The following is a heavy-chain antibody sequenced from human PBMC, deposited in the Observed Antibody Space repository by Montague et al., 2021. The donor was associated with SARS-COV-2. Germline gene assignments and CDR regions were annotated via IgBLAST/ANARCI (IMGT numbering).Heavy chain of an antibody. Sequence: SETLSLTCSVSGYAVTSAYYWGWIRQPPGKGLEWIGTIYHNGATYYNPSLKSRVSISVDTSKNQFSLKLNSVTAADTAVYYCARDPSRQLLLYPVGDYYYGMDVWGQGTTVTVSS. J-gene: IGHJ6*02. V-gene: IGHV4-38-2*02. CDR3: ARDPSRQLLLYPVGDYYYGMDV. CDR2: IYHNGAT. CDR1: GYAVTSAYY. D-gene: IGHD2-2*02.